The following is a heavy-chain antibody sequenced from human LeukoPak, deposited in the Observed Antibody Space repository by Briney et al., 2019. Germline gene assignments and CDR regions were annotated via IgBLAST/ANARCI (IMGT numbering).Heavy chain of an antibody. CDR3: ARKSSGWFGSDY. CDR1: GFTFDDFA. D-gene: IGHD6-19*01. V-gene: IGHV3-23*01. Sequence: PGGSLRLSCAASGFTFDDFAMHWVRQAPGKGLEWVSAISGSGGSTYYADSVKGRFTISRDNSKNTLYLQMNSLRAEDTAVYYCARKSSGWFGSDYWGQGALVTVSS. J-gene: IGHJ4*02. CDR2: ISGSGGST.